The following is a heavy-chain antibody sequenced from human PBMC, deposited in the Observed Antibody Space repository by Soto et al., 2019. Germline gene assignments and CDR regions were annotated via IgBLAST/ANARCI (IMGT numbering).Heavy chain of an antibody. D-gene: IGHD3-9*01. CDR3: AKGTGENGYFGWFDP. Sequence: PGGSLRLSCAASGFTFSSYAMSWVRQAPGKGLEWVSGVVNSGGSTYYADSVKGRFTISRDNSKHTLYLQMNSLRAEDTAIYYCAKGTGENGYFGWFDPWGQGTLVTVSS. CDR1: GFTFSSYA. J-gene: IGHJ5*02. CDR2: VVNSGGST. V-gene: IGHV3-23*01.